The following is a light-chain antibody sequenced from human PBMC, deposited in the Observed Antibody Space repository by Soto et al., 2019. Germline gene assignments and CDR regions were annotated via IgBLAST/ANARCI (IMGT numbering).Light chain of an antibody. J-gene: IGKJ1*01. Sequence: DIQMTQSPSSLSASVGDRVTITCRASQGISNYLAWYQQQPGKVPKLLIYVASTLQSGVPSRFSGSGSGTDFTLTISSQQPEDVATYYCQKYNSAPWTFGQGTKLEIK. CDR1: QGISNY. V-gene: IGKV1-27*01. CDR2: VAS. CDR3: QKYNSAPWT.